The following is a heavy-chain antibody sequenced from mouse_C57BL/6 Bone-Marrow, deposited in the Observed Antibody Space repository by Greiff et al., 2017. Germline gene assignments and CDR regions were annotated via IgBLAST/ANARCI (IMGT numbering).Heavy chain of an antibody. V-gene: IGHV5-16*01. Sequence: EVKVVESEGGLVQPGSSMTLSCTASGFTFSDYYMAWVRQVPEKGLEWVANINYDGSSTYYLDSLKSRFIISIDNAKNILYLQMSSLKSEDTATYYCARDPLWYFDVWGTGTTVTVSS. CDR1: GFTFSDYY. D-gene: IGHD6-1*01. J-gene: IGHJ1*03. CDR3: ARDPLWYFDV. CDR2: INYDGSST.